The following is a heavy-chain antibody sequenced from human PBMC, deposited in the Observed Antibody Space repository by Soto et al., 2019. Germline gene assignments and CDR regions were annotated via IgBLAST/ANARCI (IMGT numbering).Heavy chain of an antibody. Sequence: EVQLLESGGGLVQPGGSLRLSCAASGFTFSTYAMSWVRQAPGKGVEWVSGMSGSGGSTFYADSVKGRFTISRDNSKNTLYLQMNSLRAEDTAVYYCMNLYSYGSGSYYKWGQGTLVTVSS. CDR3: MNLYSYGSGSYYK. D-gene: IGHD3-10*01. CDR2: MSGSGGST. J-gene: IGHJ4*02. CDR1: GFTFSTYA. V-gene: IGHV3-23*01.